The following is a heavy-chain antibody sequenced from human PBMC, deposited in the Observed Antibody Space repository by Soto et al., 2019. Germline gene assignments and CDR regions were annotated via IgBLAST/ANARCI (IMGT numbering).Heavy chain of an antibody. V-gene: IGHV3-9*01. J-gene: IGHJ4*02. D-gene: IGHD4-17*01. CDR2: ISWNSGSI. Sequence: EGQLVESGGGLVQPGRSLRLSCAASGFTFDDYAMHWVRQAPGKGLEWVSGISWNSGSIGYADSVKGRFTISRDNAKNSLYLQMNSLRAEDTALYYCAKGGFNDYGDPVDYWGQGTLVTVSS. CDR3: AKGGFNDYGDPVDY. CDR1: GFTFDDYA.